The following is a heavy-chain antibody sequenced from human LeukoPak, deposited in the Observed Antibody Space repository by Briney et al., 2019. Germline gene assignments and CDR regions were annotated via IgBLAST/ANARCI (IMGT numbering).Heavy chain of an antibody. V-gene: IGHV4-59*01. Sequence: PSETLSLTCTVSGGSISSYYWSWIRQPPGKGLEWIGYIYYSGSTNYNPSLKSRVTISVDTSKNQFSLKLSSVAAADTAEYYCARAGSGYDPFDYWGQGTLVTVSS. D-gene: IGHD2-2*01. CDR3: ARAGSGYDPFDY. CDR2: IYYSGST. CDR1: GGSISSYY. J-gene: IGHJ4*02.